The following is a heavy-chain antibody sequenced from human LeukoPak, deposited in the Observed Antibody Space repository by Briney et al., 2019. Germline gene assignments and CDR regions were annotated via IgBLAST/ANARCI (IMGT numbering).Heavy chain of an antibody. V-gene: IGHV3-30*02. CDR3: AKEHGRTSHWFDY. Sequence: GGSLRLSCAASGFTFSSYGMHWVRQAPGKGLEWVAFIRHDGSNKYYADSVKGRFTISRDNSKNTLYLQMNSLRAEDTAVYYCAKEHGRTSHWFDYWGQGTLVTVSS. J-gene: IGHJ4*02. CDR1: GFTFSSYG. D-gene: IGHD2-2*01. CDR2: IRHDGSNK.